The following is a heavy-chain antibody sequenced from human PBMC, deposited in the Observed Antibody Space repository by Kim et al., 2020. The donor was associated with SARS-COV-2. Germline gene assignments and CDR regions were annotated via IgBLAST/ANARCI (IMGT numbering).Heavy chain of an antibody. Sequence: ASVKVSCKASGYTFTSYAMHWVRQAPGQRLEWMGWINAGNGNTKYSQKFQGRVTITRDTSASTAYMELSSLRSEDTAVYYCARESLFWSGYSPAEWVERGTGYYGMDVWGQGTTVTVSS. CDR1: GYTFTSYA. J-gene: IGHJ6*02. V-gene: IGHV1-3*01. D-gene: IGHD3-3*01. CDR3: ARESLFWSGYSPAEWVERGTGYYGMDV. CDR2: INAGNGNT.